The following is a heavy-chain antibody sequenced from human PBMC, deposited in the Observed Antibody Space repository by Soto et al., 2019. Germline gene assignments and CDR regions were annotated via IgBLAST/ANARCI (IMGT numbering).Heavy chain of an antibody. Sequence: EVQLLESGGGLVQPGGSLTLSCAASGFTFSTYAMTWVRQAPGKGLEWVSTISDSDGSTYYADSVKGRFTISRDNSKKTVYLQMNSLRAEDTAVYYCAKEVEGGWYYFDYWGQGTLVTVSS. CDR3: AKEVEGGWYYFDY. CDR2: ISDSDGST. D-gene: IGHD2-15*01. J-gene: IGHJ4*02. CDR1: GFTFSTYA. V-gene: IGHV3-23*01.